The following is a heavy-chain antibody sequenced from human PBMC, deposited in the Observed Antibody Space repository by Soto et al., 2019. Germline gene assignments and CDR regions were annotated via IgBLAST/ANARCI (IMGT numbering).Heavy chain of an antibody. D-gene: IGHD3-9*01. V-gene: IGHV5-10-1*04. CDR2: IDPSDSYT. CDR3: ARTEFYDILTGPDY. Sequence: GESLKISCKGSGYSFTSYWISWVRQMPGKGLEWMGRIDPSDSYTNYSPSFQGQVTISADKSISTAYLQWSSLKASDTAMYYCARTEFYDILTGPDYWGQGTLVTVSS. J-gene: IGHJ4*02. CDR1: GYSFTSYW.